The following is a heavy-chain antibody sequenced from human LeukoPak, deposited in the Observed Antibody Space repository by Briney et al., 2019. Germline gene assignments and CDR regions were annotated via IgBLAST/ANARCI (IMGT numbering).Heavy chain of an antibody. J-gene: IGHJ4*02. D-gene: IGHD5-12*01. Sequence: SSQTLSLTCTVSGGSISSGSYYWSWIRQPAGKGREWIGRIYTSGSTNYNPSLKSRVTISVDTSKNQFSLKLSSVTAADTAVYYCARVRGYSGYVYWGQGTLVTVSS. V-gene: IGHV4-61*02. CDR3: ARVRGYSGYVY. CDR2: IYTSGST. CDR1: GGSISSGSYY.